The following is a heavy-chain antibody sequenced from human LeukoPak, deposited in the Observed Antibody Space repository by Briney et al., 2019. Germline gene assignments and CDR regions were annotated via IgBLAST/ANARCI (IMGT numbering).Heavy chain of an antibody. CDR2: ISYDGSNK. Sequence: GGSLRLSCAASGFTFSSYGMHWVRQAPGKGLEWVAVISYDGSNKYYADSVKGRFTISRDNSKNTLYLQMNSLRAEDTAVYYCANESSRGRYGGFDYWGQGTLVTVSS. D-gene: IGHD6-19*01. CDR3: ANESSRGRYGGFDY. J-gene: IGHJ4*02. CDR1: GFTFSSYG. V-gene: IGHV3-30*18.